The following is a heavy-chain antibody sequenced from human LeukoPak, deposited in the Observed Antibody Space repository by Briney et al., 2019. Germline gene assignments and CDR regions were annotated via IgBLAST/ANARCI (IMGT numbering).Heavy chain of an antibody. CDR1: GFTFSRYG. CDR2: IWEDGSNI. CDR3: ARVGYNSGWYEY. D-gene: IGHD6-19*01. J-gene: IGHJ4*02. Sequence: GTSLRLSCAASGFTFSRYGMHWVRQAPGKGLEWVAFIWEDGSNIYYADSVKGRFTISRDNSKNTLYLQMNSLRDEDTAVYYCARVGYNSGWYEYWGQGTLVTVSS. V-gene: IGHV3-33*01.